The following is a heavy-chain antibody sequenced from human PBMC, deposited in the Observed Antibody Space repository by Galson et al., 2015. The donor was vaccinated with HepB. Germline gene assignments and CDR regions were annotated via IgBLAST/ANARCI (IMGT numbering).Heavy chain of an antibody. V-gene: IGHV1-2*02. J-gene: IGHJ5*02. D-gene: IGHD2-2*02. CDR2: INPNSGGT. CDR1: GYTFTGYY. CDR3: ARVVSRYCSSTSCYRFDP. Sequence: SVKVSCKASGYTFTGYYMHWVRQAPGQGLEWMGWINPNSGGTNYAQKFQGRVTMTRDTSISTAYMELSRLRSDDTAVYYCARVVSRYCSSTSCYRFDPWGQGTLVTVSS.